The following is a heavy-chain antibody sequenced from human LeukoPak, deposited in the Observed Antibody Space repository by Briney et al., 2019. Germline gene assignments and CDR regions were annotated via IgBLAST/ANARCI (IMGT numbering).Heavy chain of an antibody. V-gene: IGHV3-23*01. CDR3: ARDLYSSSWPDTQPNYFDY. D-gene: IGHD6-13*01. Sequence: GGSLRLSCAASGFTFSSYAMSWVRQAPGKGLEWVSAISGSGGSTYYADSVKGRFTISRDNAKNSLYLQMNSLRAEDTAVYYCARDLYSSSWPDTQPNYFDYWGQGTLVTVSS. CDR2: ISGSGGST. J-gene: IGHJ4*02. CDR1: GFTFSSYA.